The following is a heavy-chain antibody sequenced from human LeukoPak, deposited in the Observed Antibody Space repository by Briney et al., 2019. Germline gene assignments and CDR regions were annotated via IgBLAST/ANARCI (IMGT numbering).Heavy chain of an antibody. D-gene: IGHD2-15*01. Sequence: GASVKVSCKASGYTFTSYGISWVRQAPGQGLEWMGWISAYNGNRNYAQKLQGRVTMTTDTSTSTAYMELRSLRSDDTAVYYCARDASPYCSGGSCYPNWFDPWGQGTLVTVSS. CDR1: GYTFTSYG. CDR3: ARDASPYCSGGSCYPNWFDP. V-gene: IGHV1-18*01. J-gene: IGHJ5*02. CDR2: ISAYNGNR.